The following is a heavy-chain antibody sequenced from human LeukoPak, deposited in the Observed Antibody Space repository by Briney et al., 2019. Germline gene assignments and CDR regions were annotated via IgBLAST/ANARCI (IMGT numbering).Heavy chain of an antibody. V-gene: IGHV5-51*01. D-gene: IGHD6-6*01. CDR1: GYTSASYR. CDR2: IYPSDSDT. CDR3: ATGGRSFTEIDY. Sequence: GESLKISCMGSGYTSASYRIGWVRQMPGKGLKWMGTIYPSDSDTRYSPSFHGQVTISADKSITTAYLQWRSLKASDTAMYYWATGGRSFTEIDYWGQGTLVSVSS. J-gene: IGHJ4*02.